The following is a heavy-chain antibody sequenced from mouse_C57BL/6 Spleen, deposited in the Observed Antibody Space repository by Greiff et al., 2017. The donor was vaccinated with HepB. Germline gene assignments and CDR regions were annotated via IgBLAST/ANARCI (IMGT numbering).Heavy chain of an antibody. Sequence: QVQLQQPGAELVKPGALVKLSCKASGYTFTSYWMHWVKQRPGQGLEWIGMIHPNSGSTNYNEKFKSKATLTVDKSSSTAYMQLSSLTSEDSAVYYCAREVGRDAMDYWGQGTSVTVSS. V-gene: IGHV1-64*01. CDR3: AREVGRDAMDY. J-gene: IGHJ4*01. CDR1: GYTFTSYW. D-gene: IGHD4-1*01. CDR2: IHPNSGST.